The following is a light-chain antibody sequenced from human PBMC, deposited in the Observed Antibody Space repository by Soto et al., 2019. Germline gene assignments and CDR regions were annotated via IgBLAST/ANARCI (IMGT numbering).Light chain of an antibody. V-gene: IGKV3-15*01. J-gene: IGKJ1*01. CDR3: QQYGSSGT. CDR1: QSVSSN. CDR2: GAS. Sequence: EIVMTQSPATLSVSPGERATLSCRASQSVSSNLAWYQQKPGQAPRLLIYGASTRATGIPARFSGSGSGTEFTLTISSPQSEDFAVYYCQQYGSSGTFGQGTKVEIK.